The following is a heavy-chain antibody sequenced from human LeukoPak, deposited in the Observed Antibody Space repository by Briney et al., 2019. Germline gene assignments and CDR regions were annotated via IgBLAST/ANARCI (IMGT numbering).Heavy chain of an antibody. CDR3: ARGLGDYNTDWFPVSGY. Sequence: ASVKVSCKASGYTFTTHDLTWVRQATGQGLEWMGWMNPGNGDTAYAQKFQGRVTMTRDTSMSTAYMELNNLGSEDTAIYYCARGLGDYNTDWFPVSGYWGQGTPVAVSS. CDR1: GYTFTTHD. CDR2: MNPGNGDT. V-gene: IGHV1-8*01. D-gene: IGHD3-9*01. J-gene: IGHJ4*02.